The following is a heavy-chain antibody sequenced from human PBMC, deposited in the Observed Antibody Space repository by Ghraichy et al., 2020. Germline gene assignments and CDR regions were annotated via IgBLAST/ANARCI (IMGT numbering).Heavy chain of an antibody. D-gene: IGHD5-12*01. V-gene: IGHV2-5*01. Sequence: SGPTLMKPTQTLTLTCTFSGFSLSTSGVGVGWIRQPPGKALEWLALIYWNDDKRYSPSLKSRLTITKDTSKNQVVLTMTNMDPVDTATYYCARRVATIRYYYMDVWGKGTTVTVSS. CDR1: GFSLSTSGVG. CDR2: IYWNDDK. J-gene: IGHJ6*03. CDR3: ARRVATIRYYYMDV.